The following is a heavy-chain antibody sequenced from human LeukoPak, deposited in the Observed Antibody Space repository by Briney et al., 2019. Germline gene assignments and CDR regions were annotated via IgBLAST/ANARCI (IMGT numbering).Heavy chain of an antibody. CDR1: GFTFSSYA. Sequence: PGGSLRLSCAASGFTFSSYAMHWVRQAPGKGLEWVAVISYDGSNKYYADSVKGRFTISRDNSKNTLYLQMNSLRAEDTAVYYCARDGMQQLRAGLPDYWGQGTLVTVSS. V-gene: IGHV3-30-3*01. J-gene: IGHJ4*02. CDR3: ARDGMQQLRAGLPDY. D-gene: IGHD6-13*01. CDR2: ISYDGSNK.